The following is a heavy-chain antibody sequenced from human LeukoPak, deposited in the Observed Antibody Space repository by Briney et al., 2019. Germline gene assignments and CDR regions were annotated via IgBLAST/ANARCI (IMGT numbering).Heavy chain of an antibody. CDR3: ARDFSYYDSSGYSYFDY. CDR1: GFTFSNYG. J-gene: IGHJ4*02. Sequence: GGSLRLSCAASGFTFSNYGMHWVRQAPGKGLEWVAVIWYDGSNGYYADSVKGRFTISRDNAKNSLYLQMNSLRAEDTAVYYCARDFSYYDSSGYSYFDYWGQGTLVTVSS. D-gene: IGHD3-22*01. V-gene: IGHV3-33*01. CDR2: IWYDGSNG.